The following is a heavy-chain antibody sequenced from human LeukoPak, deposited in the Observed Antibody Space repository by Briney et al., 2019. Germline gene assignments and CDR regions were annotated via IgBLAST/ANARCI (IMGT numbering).Heavy chain of an antibody. CDR3: ATTDWGKSYYGSGSYSR. V-gene: IGHV3-48*03. J-gene: IGHJ4*02. CDR1: GFTFSSYE. CDR2: ISSSGSTI. Sequence: PGGSLRLSCAASGFTFSSYEMNWVRQAPGKGLEWVSYISSSGSTIYYADSVKGRFTISRDNAKNSLYLQMNSLRAEDTAVYYCATTDWGKSYYGSGSYSRWGQGTLVTVSS. D-gene: IGHD3-10*01.